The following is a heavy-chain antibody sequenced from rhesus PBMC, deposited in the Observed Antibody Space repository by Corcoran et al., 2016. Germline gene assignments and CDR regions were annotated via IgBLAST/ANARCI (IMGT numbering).Heavy chain of an antibody. CDR3: TRSAPEAGIDAFDF. Sequence: QVQLRESGPGLVKPSETLSLTCVVPDYSISSSYGWTWIRQSPGKGLEWIGFNGGNNGPLYHNPSLKSRMIISKDTSKNQFSLNLNSVTAADTAIYYCTRSAPEAGIDAFDFWGQGLRVTVSS. J-gene: IGHJ3*01. CDR2: NGGNNGPL. CDR1: DYSISSSYG. D-gene: IGHD6-31*01. V-gene: IGHV4-127*01.